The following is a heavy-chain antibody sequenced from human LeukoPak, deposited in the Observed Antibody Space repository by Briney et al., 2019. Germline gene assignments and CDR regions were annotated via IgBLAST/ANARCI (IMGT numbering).Heavy chain of an antibody. CDR1: GFTFSSYG. CDR3: ARAGEYSNSFDY. V-gene: IGHV3-33*01. J-gene: IGHJ4*02. CDR2: IWYDGSNK. D-gene: IGHD4-11*01. Sequence: GGSLRLSCAAPGFTFSSYGMHWVRQAPGKGLEWVAVIWYDGSNKYYADSVKGRFTISRDNSRNTLYLQMNSLRAEDTAVYYCARAGEYSNSFDYWGQGTLVTVSS.